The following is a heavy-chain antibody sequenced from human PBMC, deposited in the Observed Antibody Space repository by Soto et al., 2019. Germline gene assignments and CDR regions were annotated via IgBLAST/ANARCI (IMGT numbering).Heavy chain of an antibody. CDR3: ASRERFDAFDI. CDR1: GGTFSSYA. J-gene: IGHJ3*02. CDR2: IITILGSA. D-gene: IGHD1-26*01. V-gene: IGHV1-69*01. Sequence: QVQLVQSGAEVKKPGSSVKVSCKASGGTFSSYAIRWVRQAPGQGLEWMGGIITILGSANYAQKFQDRVTITADDSTTTTYMELSSLRSEDAAVYYCASRERFDAFDIWGQGTMVTVSS.